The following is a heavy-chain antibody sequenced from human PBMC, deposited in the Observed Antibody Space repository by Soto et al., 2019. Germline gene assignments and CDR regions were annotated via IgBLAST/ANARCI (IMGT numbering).Heavy chain of an antibody. CDR1: GGTFSSYA. V-gene: IGHV1-69*06. J-gene: IGHJ5*02. CDR3: ARDGLSVYYDSSGYYSNWFDP. D-gene: IGHD3-22*01. CDR2: IIPIFGTA. Sequence: ASVKVSCKAPGGTFSSYAISWVRQAPGQGLEWMGGIIPIFGTANYAQKFQGRVTITADKSTSTAYMELSSLRSEDTAVYYCARDGLSVYYDSSGYYSNWFDPWGQGTLVTAPQ.